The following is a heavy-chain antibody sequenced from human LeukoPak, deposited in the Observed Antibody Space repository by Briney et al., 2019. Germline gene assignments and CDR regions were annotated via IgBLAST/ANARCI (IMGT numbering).Heavy chain of an antibody. V-gene: IGHV4-39*01. CDR2: IYYSGST. J-gene: IGHJ4*02. CDR3: ARHKDYYGSGSYYSPYDY. Sequence: PSETLSLTCTVSGGSISSYYWSWIRQPPGKGLEWIGRIYYSGSTYYNTSLKSRVTISIDTSKNQSSMKLSSVTAADTAVYYCARHKDYYGSGSYYSPYDYWGQGTLVTVSS. CDR1: GGSISSYY. D-gene: IGHD3-10*01.